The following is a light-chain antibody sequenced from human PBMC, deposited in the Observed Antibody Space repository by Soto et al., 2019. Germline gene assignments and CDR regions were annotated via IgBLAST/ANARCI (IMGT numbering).Light chain of an antibody. Sequence: DVQMIQSPSALSASVGDRVTISCRASQDIRESLNWYQQKPGKAPRLLIFDASNLDTRVPSRFSGSGSGTEFTLTISSLQPEVVGIYYCQQCEHLSSFGGGTKVDLK. CDR3: QQCEHLSS. V-gene: IGKV1-33*01. J-gene: IGKJ4*01. CDR2: DAS. CDR1: QDIRES.